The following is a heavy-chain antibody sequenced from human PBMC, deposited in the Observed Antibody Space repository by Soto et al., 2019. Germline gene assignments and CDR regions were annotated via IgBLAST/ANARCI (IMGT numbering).Heavy chain of an antibody. J-gene: IGHJ4*02. D-gene: IGHD1-1*01. V-gene: IGHV1-18*01. Sequence: QVHLVQSGAEVKKPGASVKVSCKASGYTFTSYGITWVRQAPGQGLEWIGWISAHNGNTDYAQKLQGRVIVTRDTSTSTAYMELRSLRSVDTAVYYCARGRYGDYWGQGALVTVSS. CDR2: ISAHNGNT. CDR3: ARGRYGDY. CDR1: GYTFTSYG.